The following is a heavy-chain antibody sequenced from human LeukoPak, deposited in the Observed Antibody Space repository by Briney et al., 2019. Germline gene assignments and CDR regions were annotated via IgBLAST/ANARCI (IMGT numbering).Heavy chain of an antibody. D-gene: IGHD6-13*01. V-gene: IGHV3-23*01. CDR1: GFIFSTYA. CDR2: ISGSGGST. CDR3: AKPQSWDFDY. Sequence: GGSLRLSCAVSGFIFSTYAMSWVRQAPGKGLEWVSAISGSGGSTYYADSVKGRLTISRDNSKNTLYLQMNSLRAEDTAVYYCAKPQSWDFDYWGQGTLVTVSS. J-gene: IGHJ4*02.